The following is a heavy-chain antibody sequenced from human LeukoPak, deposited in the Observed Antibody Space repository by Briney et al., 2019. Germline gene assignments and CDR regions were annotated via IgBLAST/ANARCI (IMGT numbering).Heavy chain of an antibody. J-gene: IGHJ4*02. Sequence: PGGSLRLSCAASGFTFRQYAMSWVRQAPGKGLEWVSGISGSGDDTYYTDSVKGRFTISRDNSKNTLYLQMNSLRAEDTAVYYCVSAAAGLDYWGQGTLVTVSS. D-gene: IGHD6-13*01. CDR1: GFTFRQYA. V-gene: IGHV3-23*01. CDR3: VSAAAGLDY. CDR2: ISGSGDDT.